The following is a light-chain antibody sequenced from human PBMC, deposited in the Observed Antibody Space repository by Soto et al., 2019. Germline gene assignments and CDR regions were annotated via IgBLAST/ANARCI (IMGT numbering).Light chain of an antibody. J-gene: IGKJ1*01. CDR2: AAS. V-gene: IGKV1-6*01. Sequence: QMTQSPSSLSASVGEKIIISCRASRDVGSDVSWYQQKPGQAPKLLIYAASNLYTGVPSRFSGSRSGTEFTLTISSLQPEDFASYYCLQDYGDSWTFGQGTKVDIK. CDR1: RDVGSD. CDR3: LQDYGDSWT.